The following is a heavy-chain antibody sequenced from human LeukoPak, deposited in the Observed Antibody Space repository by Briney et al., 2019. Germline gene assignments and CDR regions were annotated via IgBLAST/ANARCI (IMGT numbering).Heavy chain of an antibody. J-gene: IGHJ6*03. CDR2: IYYSGST. CDR3: ARHQSYYYYMDV. Sequence: SETLSLTCTVSGGSISSSSYYWGWIRQPPGKGLEWIGNIYYSGSTYYNPSLKGRVTISVDTSKNQFSLKLSSVTAADTAVYYCARHQSYYYYMDVWGKGTTVTVSS. V-gene: IGHV4-39*01. CDR1: GGSISSSSYY.